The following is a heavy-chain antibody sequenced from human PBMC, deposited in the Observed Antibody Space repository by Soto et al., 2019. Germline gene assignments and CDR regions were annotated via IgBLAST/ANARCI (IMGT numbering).Heavy chain of an antibody. CDR1: GYTFTSYY. CDR2: INPSGGST. CDR3: ARRFSGTTVTSGIDY. J-gene: IGHJ4*02. D-gene: IGHD4-4*01. Sequence: QVQLVQSGAEVKKPGASVKVSCKASGYTFTSYYMHWVRQAPGQGLEWMGIINPSGGSTSYAQRYQGRVTMTRDTSTSKVYMELSSLRSEDTAVYYCARRFSGTTVTSGIDYWGQGTLVTVSS. V-gene: IGHV1-46*01.